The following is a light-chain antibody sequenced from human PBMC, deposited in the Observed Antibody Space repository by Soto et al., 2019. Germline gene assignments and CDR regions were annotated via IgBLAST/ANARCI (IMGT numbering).Light chain of an antibody. CDR3: QQYTNGPPYT. Sequence: EIVLTQSPATLSLSPGERATLSCRASQSVSSYLAWYQQKPGQAPRLLIYDASNRATGIPARFSGSGSGTDFTLTISSLEPEDFAVYYCQQYTNGPPYTFGQGTKLEMK. CDR2: DAS. CDR1: QSVSSY. J-gene: IGKJ2*01. V-gene: IGKV3-11*01.